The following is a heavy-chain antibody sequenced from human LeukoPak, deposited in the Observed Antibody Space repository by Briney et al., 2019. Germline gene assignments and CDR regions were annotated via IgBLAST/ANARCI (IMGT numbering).Heavy chain of an antibody. Sequence: ASVKVSCKASGYTFTSYYMHWVRQAPGQGLEWMGWINPNSGGTNYAQKFQGRVTMTRDTSISTAYMELSRLRSDDTAVYYCARGYVLRYFDWFSSGTHPYYYYMDVWGKGTTVTISS. CDR3: ARGYVLRYFDWFSSGTHPYYYYMDV. D-gene: IGHD3-9*01. CDR2: INPNSGGT. V-gene: IGHV1-2*02. J-gene: IGHJ6*03. CDR1: GYTFTSYY.